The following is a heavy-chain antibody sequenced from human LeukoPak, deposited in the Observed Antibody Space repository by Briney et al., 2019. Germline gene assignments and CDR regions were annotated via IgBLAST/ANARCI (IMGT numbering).Heavy chain of an antibody. J-gene: IGHJ3*02. CDR3: ARRFAPSRNDAFDI. CDR1: GGSISSGGYY. D-gene: IGHD3-10*01. Sequence: PSQTLSLTCTVSGGSISSGGYYWGWIRQPPGKGLEWIGTIYYSGSTYYNPPLKSRVTISVDTSKNQFSLKLSSVTASDTAVYYCARRFAPSRNDAFDIWGQGTMVTVSS. V-gene: IGHV4-39*01. CDR2: IYYSGST.